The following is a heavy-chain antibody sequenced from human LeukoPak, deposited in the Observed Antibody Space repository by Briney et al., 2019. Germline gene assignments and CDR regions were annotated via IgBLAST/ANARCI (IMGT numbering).Heavy chain of an antibody. Sequence: VASVKVSCKASGDTFSEYYIHWMGQAPGQGLEWMGWINPKRCVTTYAQKFQGRVTMTRDTSITTAYMELTRLRSDDTTIYCCARERNYGDYGKAFDVWDQGTKVTVSS. J-gene: IGHJ3*01. V-gene: IGHV1-2*02. CDR1: GDTFSEYY. CDR3: ARERNYGDYGKAFDV. D-gene: IGHD4-17*01. CDR2: INPKRCVT.